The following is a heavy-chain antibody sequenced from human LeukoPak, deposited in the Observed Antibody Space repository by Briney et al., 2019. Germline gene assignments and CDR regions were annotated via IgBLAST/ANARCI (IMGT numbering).Heavy chain of an antibody. CDR2: FARNTGNT. J-gene: IGHJ4*02. CDR1: GFTFDDYA. CDR3: AKDMNSYGSGSSYNPWGPFNS. Sequence: GGSLGLSCPAPGFTFDDYAMHWVRQAPGKGLEGVSGFARNTGNTGNADSVKDGFTIYKDNAENSLYLQMNSLRAENTALYYWAKDMNSYGSGSSYNPWGPFNSWGQETLVTVSS. V-gene: IGHV3-9*01. D-gene: IGHD3-10*01.